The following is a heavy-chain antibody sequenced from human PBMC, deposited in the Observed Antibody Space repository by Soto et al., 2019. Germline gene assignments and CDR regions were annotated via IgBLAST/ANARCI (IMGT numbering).Heavy chain of an antibody. Sequence: GSSMRSSWCKIRQPPGKGLEWIGYIYYSGSTNYNPSLKSRVTISVDTSKNQFSLKLSSVTAADTAVYYCARGRITMVRGRNWFHPWRQATLVTVS. CDR3: ARGRITMVRGRNWFHP. J-gene: IGHJ5*02. V-gene: IGHV4-59*01. CDR1: GSSMRSS. D-gene: IGHD3-10*01. CDR2: IYYSGST.